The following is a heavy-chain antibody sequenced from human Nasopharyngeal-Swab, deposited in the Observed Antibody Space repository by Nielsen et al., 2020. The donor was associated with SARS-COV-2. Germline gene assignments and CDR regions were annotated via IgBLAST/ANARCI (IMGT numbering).Heavy chain of an antibody. D-gene: IGHD6-6*01. V-gene: IGHV4-34*01. Sequence: RQAPGKGLEWIGEINHSGSTNYNPSLKGRVTISVDTSKNQFSLKLSSVTAADTAVYYCARGAHSSSSGVGNWFDPWGQGTLVTVSS. CDR3: ARGAHSSSSGVGNWFDP. CDR2: INHSGST. J-gene: IGHJ5*02.